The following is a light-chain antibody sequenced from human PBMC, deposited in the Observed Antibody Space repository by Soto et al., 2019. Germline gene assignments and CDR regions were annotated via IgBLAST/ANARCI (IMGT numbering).Light chain of an antibody. J-gene: IGKJ1*01. CDR3: QQYNNWPPWT. V-gene: IGKV3-15*01. Sequence: EIVMTQSPATLSVSPGERATISCRASQSVSSNLAWYQQKPGQAPRLLIYGASTRATGIPARFSGSGSGTEFTLTISSLQSKDFAVYYCQQYNNWPPWTFGQGTKVEIK. CDR1: QSVSSN. CDR2: GAS.